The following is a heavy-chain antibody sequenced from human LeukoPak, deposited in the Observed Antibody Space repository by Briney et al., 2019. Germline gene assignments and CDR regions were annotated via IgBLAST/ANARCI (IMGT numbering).Heavy chain of an antibody. CDR1: GYTFTSYG. V-gene: IGHV1-18*01. CDR2: ISAYNGNT. J-gene: IGHJ6*02. CDR3: ARVGVTVTPNVMDV. Sequence: ASVTVSFKASGYTFTSYGISWVRQAPGQGLEWMGWISAYNGNTNSAQKLQGRVTITTDTSTSTAYMELRSLRSDDTSVYYCARVGVTVTPNVMDVWGQGTTVTVSS. D-gene: IGHD4-11*01.